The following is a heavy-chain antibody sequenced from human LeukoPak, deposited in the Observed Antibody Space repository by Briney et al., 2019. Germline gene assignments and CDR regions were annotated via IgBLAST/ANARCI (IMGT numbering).Heavy chain of an antibody. CDR1: GGSISSYY. CDR2: IYTSGST. J-gene: IGHJ4*02. Sequence: SETLSLTCTVSGGSISSYYWSWIRQPAGKGLEWIGRIYTSGSTNYNPSLKSRVTISVDTSKNQFSLKLSSVTAADTAVYYCARLNDYVWGTYYFDYWGQGTLVTVSS. CDR3: ARLNDYVWGTYYFDY. V-gene: IGHV4-4*07. D-gene: IGHD3-16*01.